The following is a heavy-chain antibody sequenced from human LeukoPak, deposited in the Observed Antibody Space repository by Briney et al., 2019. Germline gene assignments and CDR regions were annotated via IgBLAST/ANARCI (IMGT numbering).Heavy chain of an antibody. CDR3: ASLVGSRIVGATYFDY. J-gene: IGHJ4*02. CDR1: GFTFSSYW. V-gene: IGHV3-7*01. D-gene: IGHD1-26*01. Sequence: GSLRLSCAASGFTFSSYWMSWVRQAPGKGLEWVANIKQDGSEKYYVDSVKGRFTISRDKAKNSLYLQMNSLRAEDTAVYYCASLVGSRIVGATYFDYWGQGTLVTVSS. CDR2: IKQDGSEK.